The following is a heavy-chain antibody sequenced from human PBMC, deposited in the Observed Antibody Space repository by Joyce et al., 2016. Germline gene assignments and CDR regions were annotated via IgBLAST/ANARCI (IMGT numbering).Heavy chain of an antibody. D-gene: IGHD7-27*01. CDR2: INQDGSQK. J-gene: IGHJ5*02. V-gene: IGHV3-7*01. Sequence: EVHLVESGGGLVQPGGSLRLSCAASGFTFSSYWTSWVRQPPWKGLEWVANINQDGSQKYYVDSVEGRITISRDNAKNTLYLQINSPIGDDTAVYYCARAYWGSIDAWGQGTLVTVSS. CDR3: ARAYWGSIDA. CDR1: GFTFSSYW.